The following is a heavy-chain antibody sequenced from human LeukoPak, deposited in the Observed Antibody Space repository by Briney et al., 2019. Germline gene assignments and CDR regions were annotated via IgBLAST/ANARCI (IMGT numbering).Heavy chain of an antibody. D-gene: IGHD3-10*01. V-gene: IGHV4-39*07. J-gene: IGHJ6*03. CDR3: ARGGFGSITMVRGVISQEFYYYMDV. CDR2: ISYSGST. Sequence: PSETLSLTCTVSGGSISSSSYYWGWIRQPPGKGLEWIGSISYSGSTYYNPSLKSRVTISVDTSKNQFSLKLNSVTAADTAVYYCARGGFGSITMVRGVISQEFYYYMDVWGKGTTVTISS. CDR1: GGSISSSSYY.